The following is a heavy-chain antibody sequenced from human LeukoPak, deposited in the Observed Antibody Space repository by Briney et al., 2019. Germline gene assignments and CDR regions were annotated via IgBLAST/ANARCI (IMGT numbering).Heavy chain of an antibody. CDR2: FDPEDGET. CDR3: ATGAGY. V-gene: IGHV1-24*01. CDR1: GGTFSSYA. Sequence: ASVKVSCKASGGTFSSYAISWVRQAPGQGLEWMGGFDPEDGETIYAQKFQGRVTMTEDTSTDTAYMELSSLRSEDTAVYYCATGAGYWGQETLVTVSS. J-gene: IGHJ4*02.